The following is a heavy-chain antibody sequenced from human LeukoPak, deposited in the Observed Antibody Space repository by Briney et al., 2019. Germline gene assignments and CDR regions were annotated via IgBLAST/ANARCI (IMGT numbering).Heavy chain of an antibody. CDR3: ARDRELGLNYFDY. J-gene: IGHJ4*02. D-gene: IGHD1-7*01. V-gene: IGHV3-7*01. CDR2: IKQDGSEK. Sequence: PGGSLRLSCAASGFTFSSYWMSWVRQAPGKGLEWVANIKQDGSEKYYVNSVKGRFTISRDNAKNSLYLQMNSLRAEDTAVYYCARDRELGLNYFDYWGQGTLVTVSS. CDR1: GFTFSSYW.